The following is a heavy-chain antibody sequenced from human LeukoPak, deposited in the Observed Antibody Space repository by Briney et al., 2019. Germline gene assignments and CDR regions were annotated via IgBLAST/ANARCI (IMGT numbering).Heavy chain of an antibody. CDR3: ARELRGYSNYADY. CDR2: IYYSGST. D-gene: IGHD4-11*01. J-gene: IGHJ4*02. CDR1: GGSVSSGSYY. Sequence: SETLSLTCTVSGGSVSSGSYYWSWLRQPPGTGLEWIGYIYYSGSTNYNPSLKSRVTISVDTSKNQFSLKLSSVTAADTAVYYCARELRGYSNYADYWGQGTLVTVSS. V-gene: IGHV4-61*01.